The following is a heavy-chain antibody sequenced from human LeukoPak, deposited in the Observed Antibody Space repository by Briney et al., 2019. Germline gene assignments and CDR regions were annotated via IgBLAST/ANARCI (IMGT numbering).Heavy chain of an antibody. J-gene: IGHJ6*02. D-gene: IGHD3-16*01. CDR1: GFTFSDFT. CDR2: ISPSGTYI. V-gene: IGHV3-21*06. Sequence: GRSLRLSCAASGFTFSDFTMNWVRQAPGKGLEWVSSISPSGTYISYMDSLKGRFTISRDNAKSSLYLQMNNLRVEDTGLYYCARDREGSGRFGTDVWGQGTTVTVSS. CDR3: ARDREGSGRFGTDV.